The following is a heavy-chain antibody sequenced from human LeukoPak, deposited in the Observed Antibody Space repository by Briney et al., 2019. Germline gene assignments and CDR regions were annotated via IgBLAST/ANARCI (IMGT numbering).Heavy chain of an antibody. Sequence: APVTVSCKASGYTFTSYTINWVRQAPGQGLEWMGWISAYNGNTNYAQKLQGRVTMTTDTSTSTAYMELRSLRSDDTASYYCARSSIFGVITHFDYWGQGTLVTVSS. V-gene: IGHV1-18*01. CDR2: ISAYNGNT. CDR3: ARSSIFGVITHFDY. CDR1: GYTFTSYT. J-gene: IGHJ4*02. D-gene: IGHD3-3*01.